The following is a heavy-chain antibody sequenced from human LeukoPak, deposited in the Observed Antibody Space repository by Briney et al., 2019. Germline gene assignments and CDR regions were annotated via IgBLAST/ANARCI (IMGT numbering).Heavy chain of an antibody. CDR2: ISSSSSYI. CDR1: GFTFSSYS. D-gene: IGHD6-19*01. Sequence: GGSLRLSCAASGFTFSSYSMNWVRQAPGKGLEWVSSISSSSSYIYYADSVKGRFTISRDNAKNSLYLQMNSLRAEDTAVYYCARAISKVSSGWYLCYFDYWGQGTLVTVSS. V-gene: IGHV3-21*01. CDR3: ARAISKVSSGWYLCYFDY. J-gene: IGHJ4*02.